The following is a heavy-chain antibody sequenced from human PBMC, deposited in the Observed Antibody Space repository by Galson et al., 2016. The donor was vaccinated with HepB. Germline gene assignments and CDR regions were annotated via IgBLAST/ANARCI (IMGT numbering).Heavy chain of an antibody. D-gene: IGHD3-3*01. V-gene: IGHV1-69*13. CDR1: EGTFSNYV. CDR3: ARWGGMTMTPWALEY. CDR2: IRPSIGTA. Sequence: SVKVSCKASEGTFSNYVIHWVRQAPGQGLEWVGGIRPSIGTAHYTQKFQGRVTLTADETTSTVYMEVSSLRFEDTAVYYCARWGGMTMTPWALEYWGQGTLVTVSS. J-gene: IGHJ4*02.